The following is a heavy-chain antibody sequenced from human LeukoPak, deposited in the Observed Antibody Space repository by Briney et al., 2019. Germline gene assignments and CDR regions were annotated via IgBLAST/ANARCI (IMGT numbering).Heavy chain of an antibody. CDR2: INSDGSST. V-gene: IGHV3-74*01. CDR3: ARVCYDFWSGYYTGAFDI. Sequence: PGGSLRLSCAASGFTFSSYWMHWVRQAPGKGLVWVSRINSDGSSTSYADSVKGRFTISRDNAKNTLYLQMYSLRAEDTAVYYCARVCYDFWSGYYTGAFDIWGQGTMVTVSS. CDR1: GFTFSSYW. J-gene: IGHJ3*02. D-gene: IGHD3-3*01.